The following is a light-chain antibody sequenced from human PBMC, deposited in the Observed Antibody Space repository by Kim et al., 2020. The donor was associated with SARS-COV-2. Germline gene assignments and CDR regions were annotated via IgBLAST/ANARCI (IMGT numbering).Light chain of an antibody. V-gene: IGKV3-11*01. CDR1: QRFRSY. CDR2: DAS. CDR3: QQRSNWLT. Sequence: LPQGEEAPRSCRASQRFRSYLAWYTQNPGQALRLISYDASNRTTGIPARFSGSGSGTDFTLTISSLEPEDFAVYYCQQRSNWLTFGGGTKVDIK. J-gene: IGKJ4*01.